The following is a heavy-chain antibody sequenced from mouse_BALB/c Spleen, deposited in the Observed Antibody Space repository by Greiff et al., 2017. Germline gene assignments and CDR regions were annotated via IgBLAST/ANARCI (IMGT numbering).Heavy chain of an antibody. CDR2: IWSGGST. V-gene: IGHV2-2*02. J-gene: IGHJ3*01. CDR1: GFSLTSYG. D-gene: IGHD2-14*01. Sequence: VKLVESGPGLVQPSQSLSITCTVSGFSLTSYGVHWVRQSPGKGLEWLGVIWSGGSTDYNAAFISRLSISKDNSKSQVFFKMNSLQANDTAIYYCASYYRYEGFAYWGQGTLVTVSA. CDR3: ASYYRYEGFAY.